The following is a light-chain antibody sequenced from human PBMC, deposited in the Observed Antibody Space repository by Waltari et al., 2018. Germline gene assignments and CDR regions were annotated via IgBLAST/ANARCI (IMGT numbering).Light chain of an antibody. CDR3: YSTDSSGNRV. V-gene: IGLV3-10*01. J-gene: IGLJ2*01. CDR1: ALPTKY. CDR2: DDN. Sequence: SYELTQPPSVSVSPGQTARITCSGDALPTKYAYWYQQKSGQAPVLVIYDDNKRPSGIPEGCSGSSSGTMATWTISGAQVEDEADYYCYSTDSSGNRVFGGGTKLTVL.